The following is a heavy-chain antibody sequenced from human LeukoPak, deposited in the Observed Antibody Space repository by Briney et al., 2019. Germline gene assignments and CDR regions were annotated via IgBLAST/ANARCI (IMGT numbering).Heavy chain of an antibody. CDR3: AKGGWPRYYFDY. D-gene: IGHD2-15*01. J-gene: IGHJ4*02. Sequence: GGSLRLSCAASGFTFSSYAMSWVRQAPGKGLEWVSAISGSGGSTYYADSVKGRFTISRDNSKNTLYLQMNSLGAEDTAVYYCAKGGWPRYYFDYWGQGTLVTVSS. CDR1: GFTFSSYA. V-gene: IGHV3-23*01. CDR2: ISGSGGST.